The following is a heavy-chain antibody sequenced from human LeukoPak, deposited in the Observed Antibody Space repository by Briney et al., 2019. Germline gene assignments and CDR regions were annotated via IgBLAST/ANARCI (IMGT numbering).Heavy chain of an antibody. CDR3: ARPFYGDYGYYYYGMDV. V-gene: IGHV3-30*14. CDR2: ISYDGGNK. J-gene: IGHJ6*02. D-gene: IGHD4-17*01. CDR1: GFMFSTYA. Sequence: GRSLRLSCAASGFMFSTYAMHWVRQAPGRGLEWVAVISYDGGNKYYADSVRGRFTISRDSSKNTLYLQMNSLRAEDTAVYYCARPFYGDYGYYYYGMDVWGQGTTVTVSS.